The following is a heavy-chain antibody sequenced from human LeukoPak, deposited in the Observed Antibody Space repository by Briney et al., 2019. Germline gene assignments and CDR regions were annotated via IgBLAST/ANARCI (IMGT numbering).Heavy chain of an antibody. CDR2: INHSGST. Sequence: MSSETLSLTCVVSGGSINTDNWWGWVRQPPGKGLEWIGEINHSGSTNYNPSLKSRVTISVDTSKNQFSLKLSSVTAADTAVYYCAREKAPVSYGMDVWGQGTTVTVSS. V-gene: IGHV4-4*02. CDR3: AREKAPVSYGMDV. D-gene: IGHD4-17*01. J-gene: IGHJ6*02. CDR1: GGSINTDNW.